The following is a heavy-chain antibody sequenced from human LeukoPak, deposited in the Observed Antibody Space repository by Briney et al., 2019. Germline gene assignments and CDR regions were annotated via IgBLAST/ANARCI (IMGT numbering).Heavy chain of an antibody. J-gene: IGHJ4*02. CDR1: GGFVSRES. D-gene: IGHD6-13*01. CDR3: AGSSIAAAAGRNS. CDR2: ISHSGAS. V-gene: IGHV4-59*02. Sequence: SETLSLTCTVSGGFVSRESWTWIRQFPDKRLEWIGYISHSGASDYKPSLESRVTISRDTPKNQFSLKLSSVTAADTAVYYCAGSSIAAAAGRNSWGQGTLVTVSS.